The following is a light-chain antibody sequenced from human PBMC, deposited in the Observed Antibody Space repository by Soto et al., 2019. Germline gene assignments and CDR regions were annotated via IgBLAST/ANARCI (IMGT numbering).Light chain of an antibody. V-gene: IGKV3-20*01. CDR1: QSVSSSY. Sequence: EIVLTQSPGTLSLSPGERATLSCRASQSVSSSYLAWYQQKPGQAPRLLIYGASSRATGIPDRFSGSGSGTDFTLTISSLEPEDFALYYCQQYGSSPPKYTFGQGTKLAIK. CDR3: QQYGSSPPKYT. J-gene: IGKJ2*01. CDR2: GAS.